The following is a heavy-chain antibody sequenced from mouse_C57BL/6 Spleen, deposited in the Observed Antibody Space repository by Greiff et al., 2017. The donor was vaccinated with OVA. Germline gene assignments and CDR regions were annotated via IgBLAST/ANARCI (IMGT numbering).Heavy chain of an antibody. D-gene: IGHD3-2*02. J-gene: IGHJ4*01. Sequence: VQLQQSGPVLVKPGASVKMSCKASGYTFTDYYMNWVKQSHGKSLEWIGVINPYNGGTSYNQKFKGKATLTVDKSSSTAYMELNSLTSEDSAVYYCASQAQYYYAMDYWGQGTSVTVSS. CDR1: GYTFTDYY. CDR3: ASQAQYYYAMDY. CDR2: INPYNGGT. V-gene: IGHV1-19*01.